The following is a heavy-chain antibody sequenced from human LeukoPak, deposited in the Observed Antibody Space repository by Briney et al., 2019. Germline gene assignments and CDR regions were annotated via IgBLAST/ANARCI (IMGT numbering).Heavy chain of an antibody. CDR1: GFTFSNYS. CDR3: ARDKFDIVVVTTIHYYYYMDV. J-gene: IGHJ6*03. Sequence: GGSLRLSCEASGFTFSNYSMNWVRQAPGKGLEWVSYIRSSSTTIYYADSVKGRFTISRDNAKNSLYLQMNSLRAEDTAVYYCARDKFDIVVVTTIHYYYYMDVWGKGTTVTVSS. CDR2: IRSSSTTI. D-gene: IGHD2-21*02. V-gene: IGHV3-48*01.